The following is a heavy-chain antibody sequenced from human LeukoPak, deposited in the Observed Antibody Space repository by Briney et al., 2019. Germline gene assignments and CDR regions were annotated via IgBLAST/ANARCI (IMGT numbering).Heavy chain of an antibody. CDR2: INHSGST. D-gene: IGHD3-9*01. CDR3: ARPIGGRYFDWAY. Sequence: SDTLSLTCAVYGGSFSRYSWSWIRQPPGKGLEWIGEINHSGSTNYNPSLKSRVTISVDTSKNQFSLKLSSVTAADTAVYYCARPIGGRYFDWAYWGQGTLVTVSS. CDR1: GGSFSRYS. J-gene: IGHJ4*02. V-gene: IGHV4-34*01.